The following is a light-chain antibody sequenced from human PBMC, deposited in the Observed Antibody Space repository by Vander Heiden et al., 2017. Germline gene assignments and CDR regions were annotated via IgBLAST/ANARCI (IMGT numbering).Light chain of an antibody. CDR3: CSYATSSTYV. J-gene: IGLJ1*01. CDR2: EGS. V-gene: IGLV2-23*01. Sequence: QSALTQPASVSSSPGQSITISCTGTSSVVGSYNLVSWYQQHPGKAPKLMIYEGSKRPSGVSNRFSGSKSGNTASLTISGLQAEDEADYYCCSYATSSTYVFGTGTKVTVL. CDR1: SSVVGSYNL.